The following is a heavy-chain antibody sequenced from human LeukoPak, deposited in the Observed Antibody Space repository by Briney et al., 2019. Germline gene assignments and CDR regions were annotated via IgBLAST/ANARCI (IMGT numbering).Heavy chain of an antibody. CDR1: GFTFSDST. CDR3: ARDSSGYQ. D-gene: IGHD3-22*01. CDR2: ISGSSRFI. J-gene: IGHJ4*02. Sequence: GGSLRLSCAASGFTFSDSTMNWVRQAPGKGLEWVSSISGSSRFIYYADSVKGRFTISRDNAKNSLYLEMNSLRVEDTAVYYCARDSSGYQWGQGTLVTVSS. V-gene: IGHV3-21*01.